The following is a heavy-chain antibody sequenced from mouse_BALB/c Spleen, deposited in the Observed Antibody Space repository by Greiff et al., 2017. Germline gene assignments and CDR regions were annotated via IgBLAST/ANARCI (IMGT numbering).Heavy chain of an antibody. V-gene: IGHV1-9*01. Sequence: QVQLKESGAELMKPGASVKISCKATGYTFSSYWIEWVKQRPGHGLEWIGEILPGSGSTNYNEKFKGKATFTADTSSNTAYMQLSSLTSEDSAVYYCARGGNHGAFFAYWGQGTLVTVSA. J-gene: IGHJ3*01. CDR2: ILPGSGST. CDR3: ARGGNHGAFFAY. CDR1: GYTFSSYW. D-gene: IGHD2-1*01.